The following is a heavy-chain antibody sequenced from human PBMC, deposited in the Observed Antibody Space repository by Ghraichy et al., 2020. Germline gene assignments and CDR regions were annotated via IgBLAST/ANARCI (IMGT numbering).Heavy chain of an antibody. D-gene: IGHD1-26*01. CDR1: GGSISSYY. V-gene: IGHV4-59*08. Sequence: ETLSLTCTVSGGSISSYYWSWIRQPPGKGLEWIGYIYYSGSTNYNPSLKSRVTISVDTSKNQFSLKLSSVTAADTAVYYCARLYGSGSYYGRGFDYWGQGTLVTVSS. CDR3: ARLYGSGSYYGRGFDY. J-gene: IGHJ4*02. CDR2: IYYSGST.